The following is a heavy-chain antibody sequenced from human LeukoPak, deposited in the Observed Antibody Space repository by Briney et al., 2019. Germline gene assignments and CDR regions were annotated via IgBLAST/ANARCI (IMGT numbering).Heavy chain of an antibody. CDR3: ARVRGGTSLLCDY. V-gene: IGHV4-59*01. J-gene: IGHJ4*02. CDR1: GGSISSYY. CDR2: IYYSGST. Sequence: SETLSLTCTVSGGSISSYYWSWIRQPPGKGLEWIGYIYYSGSTNYNPSLKSRVTISVDTSKNQFSLKLSSVTAADTAVYYCARVRGGTSLLCDYWGQGTLVTVSS. D-gene: IGHD2-2*01.